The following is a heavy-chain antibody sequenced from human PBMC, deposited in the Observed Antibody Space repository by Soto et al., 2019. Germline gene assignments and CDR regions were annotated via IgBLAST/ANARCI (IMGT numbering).Heavy chain of an antibody. CDR3: AREGLITGTSYYYYGMDV. Sequence: SETLSLTCTVSGGSISSYYWSWIRQPPGKGLEWIGYIYYSGSTNYNPSLKSRVTISVDTSKNQFSLKLSSVTAADTAVYYCAREGLITGTSYYYYGMDVWGQGTTVTVSS. CDR1: GGSISSYY. V-gene: IGHV4-59*01. J-gene: IGHJ6*02. D-gene: IGHD1-7*01. CDR2: IYYSGST.